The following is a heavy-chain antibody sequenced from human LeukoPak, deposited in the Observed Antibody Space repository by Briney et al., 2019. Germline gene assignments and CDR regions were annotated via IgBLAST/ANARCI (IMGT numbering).Heavy chain of an antibody. J-gene: IGHJ6*02. CDR3: ARDKGCSSTSCYSYYYTVWTS. CDR2: IYTSGST. V-gene: IGHV4-61*02. D-gene: IGHD2-2*01. CDR1: GGSISSGSYY. Sequence: SQTLSLTCTVSGGSISSGSYYWSWIRQPAGKGLEWIGRIYTSGSTNYNPSLKSRVTISVDTSKNQFSLKLSSVTAADTAVYYCARDKGCSSTSCYSYYYTVWTSGAKGPRSPSP.